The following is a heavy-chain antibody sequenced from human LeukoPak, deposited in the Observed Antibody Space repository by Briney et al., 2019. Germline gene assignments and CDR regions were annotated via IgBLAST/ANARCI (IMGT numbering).Heavy chain of an antibody. V-gene: IGHV1-2*02. CDR2: INPNSGGT. CDR3: ARTYCSGDTCFKSGADYCQH. D-gene: IGHD2-15*01. J-gene: IGHJ1*01. CDR1: GYTFPGYY. Sequence: ASVKVSCKTSGYTFPGYYMHWVRQAPGQGLEWMGWINPNSGGTNYAQKFQGRVTMTRDTSISTAYMELSRLKSDDTAVYYCARTYCSGDTCFKSGADYCQHWGQGTLVTVSS.